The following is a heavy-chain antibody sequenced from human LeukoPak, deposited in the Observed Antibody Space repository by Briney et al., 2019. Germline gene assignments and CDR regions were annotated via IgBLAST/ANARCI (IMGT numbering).Heavy chain of an antibody. CDR3: ARDYYGSGTDY. V-gene: IGHV4-39*07. CDR2: VFYSGNT. CDR1: GGSVSSTTAY. Sequence: SETLSLTCTVSGGSVSSTTAYWAWIRQPPGKGLEWIGSVFYSGNTYYNPSLKSRVTISVDTSKNHFSLKLSSVTAADTAVYYCARDYYGSGTDYWGQGTLVTVSS. D-gene: IGHD3-10*01. J-gene: IGHJ4*02.